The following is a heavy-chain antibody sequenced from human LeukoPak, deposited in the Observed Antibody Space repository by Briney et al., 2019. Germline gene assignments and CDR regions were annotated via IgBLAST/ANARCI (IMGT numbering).Heavy chain of an antibody. CDR3: ASENEGSGSYYGSYFDY. D-gene: IGHD3-10*01. CDR2: INPNSGGT. V-gene: IGHV1-2*02. Sequence: ASVKVSCKASGYTFTGYYMHWVRQAPGQGLEWMGWINPNSGGTNYAQKFQGRVTMTRDTSISTAYMELSSLRSEDTAVYYCASENEGSGSYYGSYFDYWGQGTLVTVSS. J-gene: IGHJ4*02. CDR1: GYTFTGYY.